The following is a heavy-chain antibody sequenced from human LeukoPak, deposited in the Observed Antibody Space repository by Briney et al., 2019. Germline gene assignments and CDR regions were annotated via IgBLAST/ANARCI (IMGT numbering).Heavy chain of an antibody. V-gene: IGHV1-18*01. CDR3: ARTCSGSSCYDIY. J-gene: IGHJ4*02. D-gene: IGHD2-2*01. CDR2: ISGYNGNT. Sequence: ASVKVSRKASGYTFSNYGITWVRQAPGQGLEWMGWISGYNGNTNYAQKFQGRVTMTTETSTSTAYMELRSLRSDDTAVYYCARTCSGSSCYDIYWGQGTLLTVSS. CDR1: GYTFSNYG.